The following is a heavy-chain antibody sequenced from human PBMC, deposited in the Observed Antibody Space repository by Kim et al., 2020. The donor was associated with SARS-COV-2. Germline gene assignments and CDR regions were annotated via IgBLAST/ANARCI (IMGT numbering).Heavy chain of an antibody. CDR1: GFVFSDYS. Sequence: GGSLRLSCAASGFVFSDYSMNWVRQAPGKGLEWISYISGSSSDIYYAESVKGRFTISRDTAKNLLYLQMNSLRAEDTAMYYCARDKVPFDYWGQGTLVTVSS. V-gene: IGHV3-21*05. CDR2: ISGSSSDI. CDR3: ARDKVPFDY. J-gene: IGHJ4*02.